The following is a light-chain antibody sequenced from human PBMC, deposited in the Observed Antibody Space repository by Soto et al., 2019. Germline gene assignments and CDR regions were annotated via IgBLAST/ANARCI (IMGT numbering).Light chain of an antibody. CDR2: GAS. CDR1: QSVSSN. Sequence: EIVMTQSPATLSVSPGERATLSCRASQSVSSNLAWYRQKPGQAPRLLIYGASTRATGIPARLSGSRSGTEFTLPITSLQSEDFAVYYCQQYNNWPYTFGQGPKLEI. V-gene: IGKV3-15*01. J-gene: IGKJ2*01. CDR3: QQYNNWPYT.